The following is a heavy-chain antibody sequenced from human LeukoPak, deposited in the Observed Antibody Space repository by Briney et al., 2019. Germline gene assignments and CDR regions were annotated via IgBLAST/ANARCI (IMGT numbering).Heavy chain of an antibody. D-gene: IGHD2-15*01. CDR2: IKQDGSEK. V-gene: IGHV3-7*01. J-gene: IGHJ4*02. CDR3: ARDGGYFSGGSWYWEY. Sequence: GGSLRLSCAASEFTFSSYWMSWVRQAPGKGLEWVANIKQDGSEKYYVDSVKGRFTISRDNAKNSLYLQMSSLRAEDTAVYYCARDGGYFSGGSWYWEYWGQGTLVAVSS. CDR1: EFTFSSYW.